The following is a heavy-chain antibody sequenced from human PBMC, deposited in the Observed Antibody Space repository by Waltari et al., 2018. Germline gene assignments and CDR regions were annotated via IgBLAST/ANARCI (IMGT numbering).Heavy chain of an antibody. J-gene: IGHJ4*02. V-gene: IGHV3-48*01. Sequence: EVQLVESGGGLVQPGGSLRLSCAASGFTFRSYSMNWVRQAPGKGLEWVSYISSSSSTIYYADSVKGRFTISRDNAKNSLYLQMNSLRAEDTAVYYCARKNWNDVPDYWGQGTLVTVSS. CDR1: GFTFRSYS. CDR2: ISSSSSTI. CDR3: ARKNWNDVPDY. D-gene: IGHD1-1*01.